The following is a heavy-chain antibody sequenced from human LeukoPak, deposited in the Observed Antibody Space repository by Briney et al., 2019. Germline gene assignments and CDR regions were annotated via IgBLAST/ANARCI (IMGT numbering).Heavy chain of an antibody. CDR3: ARDKQWLVPGTLPQEEYFQH. V-gene: IGHV1-24*01. J-gene: IGHJ1*01. CDR1: GYTLTKLS. Sequence: ASXKVSCKVSGYTLTKLSMHWVRQAPGKGGEGMGGFDPKVGHTIYAHKFHGTVTIPRDTSISTAYMELSRLRSDDTAVYYCARDKQWLVPGTLPQEEYFQHWGQGTLVTVSS. CDR2: FDPKVGHT. D-gene: IGHD6-19*01.